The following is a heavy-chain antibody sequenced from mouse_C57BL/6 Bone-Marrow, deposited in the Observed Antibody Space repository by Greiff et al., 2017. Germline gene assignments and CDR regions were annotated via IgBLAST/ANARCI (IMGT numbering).Heavy chain of an antibody. J-gene: IGHJ1*03. CDR1: GFTFSSYA. D-gene: IGHD1-1*01. CDR3: ARVVYYFLYFGV. CDR2: ISDGGSYT. Sequence: EVQLVESGGGLVKPGGSLKLSCAASGFTFSSYAMSWVRQTPEKRLEWVATISDGGSYTYSPDNVKGRFTISRDNAKNNLYLQMSHLKSEDTAMYYCARVVYYFLYFGVWGTGTTVTVSS. V-gene: IGHV5-4*01.